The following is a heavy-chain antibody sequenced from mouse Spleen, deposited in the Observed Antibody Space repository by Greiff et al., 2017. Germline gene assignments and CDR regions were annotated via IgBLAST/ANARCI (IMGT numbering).Heavy chain of an antibody. CDR1: GFNIKDDY. D-gene: IGHD3-1*01. Sequence: EVQLQQSGAELVRPGASVKLSCTASGFNIKDDYMHWVKQRPEQGLEWIGWIDPENGDTEYASKFQGKATITADTSSNTAYLQLSSLTSEDTAVYYCTTARATWFAYWGQGTLVTVSA. CDR2: IDPENGDT. J-gene: IGHJ3*01. CDR3: TTARATWFAY. V-gene: IGHV14-4*01.